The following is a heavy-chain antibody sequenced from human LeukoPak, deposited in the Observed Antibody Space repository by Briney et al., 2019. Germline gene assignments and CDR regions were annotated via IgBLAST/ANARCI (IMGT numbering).Heavy chain of an antibody. Sequence: GRSLRLSCAASGFTFSSYAMHWVRQAPVKGLEWVAVISYDGSNKYYADSVKGRFTISRDNSKNTLYLQMNSLRAEDTAVYYCARDIVVVPAADNLFDPWGQGTLVTVSS. D-gene: IGHD2-2*01. CDR2: ISYDGSNK. J-gene: IGHJ5*02. CDR3: ARDIVVVPAADNLFDP. V-gene: IGHV3-30-3*01. CDR1: GFTFSSYA.